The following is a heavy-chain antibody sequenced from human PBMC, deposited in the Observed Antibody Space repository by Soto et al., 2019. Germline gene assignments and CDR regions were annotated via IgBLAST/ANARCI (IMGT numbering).Heavy chain of an antibody. CDR1: GFTFSSYA. CDR3: AKDRDGAAAGPTKFYGMDV. V-gene: IGHV3-23*01. CDR2: ISGSGDST. J-gene: IGHJ6*02. Sequence: EVQLLESGGGLVQPGGSLRLSCAASGFTFSSYAMSWVRQAPGKGLEWVSVISGSGDSTYYADSVRGRFTISRDNSKHTLYLQMNSLRAEDTAVSYCAKDRDGAAAGPTKFYGMDVWGQGTTVTVSS. D-gene: IGHD6-13*01.